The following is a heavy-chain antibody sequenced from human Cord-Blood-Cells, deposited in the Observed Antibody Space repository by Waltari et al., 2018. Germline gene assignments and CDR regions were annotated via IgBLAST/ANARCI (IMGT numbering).Heavy chain of an antibody. CDR1: GFTFSSYW. Sequence: EVQLVESGGGLVQPGGSLRLSCAASGFTFSSYWFSWVRQAPGEGLEWGANIKQDGSEKYYVDSVKGRFTISRDNAKNSLYLQMNSLRAEDTAVYYCARGYSYGYDYWGQVTLVTVSS. J-gene: IGHJ4*02. D-gene: IGHD5-18*01. CDR2: IKQDGSEK. V-gene: IGHV3-7*01. CDR3: ARGYSYGYDY.